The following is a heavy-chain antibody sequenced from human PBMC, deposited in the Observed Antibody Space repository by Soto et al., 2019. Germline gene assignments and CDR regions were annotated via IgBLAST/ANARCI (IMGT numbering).Heavy chain of an antibody. J-gene: IGHJ6*02. Sequence: LRLSCAASGFTFSDSYMSWIRQAPGKGLEWISYITFSGNTVYYADSLKGRFTISRDNAKNSLYLQMNRLRAEDMAVYYCARVSWREKYGMDVWGQGTTVTVSS. CDR1: GFTFSDSY. V-gene: IGHV3-11*01. CDR2: ITFSGNTV. CDR3: ARVSWREKYGMDV.